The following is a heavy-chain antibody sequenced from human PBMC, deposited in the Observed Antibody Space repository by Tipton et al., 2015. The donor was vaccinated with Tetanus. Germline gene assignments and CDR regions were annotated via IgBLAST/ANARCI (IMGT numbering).Heavy chain of an antibody. V-gene: IGHV4-39*07. Sequence: TLSLTCTVSGGSISSSSYYWGWIRQPPGKGLEWIGTIYYSGSTYYNPSLKSRVTISVDTSRKQFSLRLSSVTAADTAVYYCARDQKSATLSHFFYGLDVWGQGTTVTVS. CDR1: GGSISSSSYY. CDR2: IYYSGST. D-gene: IGHD2-15*01. J-gene: IGHJ6*02. CDR3: ARDQKSATLSHFFYGLDV.